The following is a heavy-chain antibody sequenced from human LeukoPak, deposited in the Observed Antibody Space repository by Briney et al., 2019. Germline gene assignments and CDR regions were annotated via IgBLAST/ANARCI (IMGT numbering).Heavy chain of an antibody. CDR1: GGSVNSYY. Sequence: SETLSLTCTVSGGSVNSYYLSWIRQPAGKTLEWIGRIYDGGSTNYNPSLKSRVTMSVDTSKNQISLKLKSVTAADTAVYYCARDLGGDGSGSFDYWGQGTLVTVSS. D-gene: IGHD6-19*01. CDR3: ARDLGGDGSGSFDY. J-gene: IGHJ4*02. V-gene: IGHV4-4*07. CDR2: IYDGGST.